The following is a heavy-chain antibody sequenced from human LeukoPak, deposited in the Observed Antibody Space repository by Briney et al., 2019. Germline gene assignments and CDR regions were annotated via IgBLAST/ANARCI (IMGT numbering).Heavy chain of an antibody. CDR3: AKTISVARYCFDY. CDR2: ISGSGGST. CDR1: GFTFSSYA. J-gene: IGHJ4*02. V-gene: IGHV3-23*01. D-gene: IGHD6-6*01. Sequence: GGSLRLSCAASGFTFSSYAMSWVRQAPGKGLEWVSAISGSGGSTYYADSVEGRFTISRDNSKNTLYLQMNSLRAEDTAVYYCAKTISVARYCFDYWGQGTLVTVSS.